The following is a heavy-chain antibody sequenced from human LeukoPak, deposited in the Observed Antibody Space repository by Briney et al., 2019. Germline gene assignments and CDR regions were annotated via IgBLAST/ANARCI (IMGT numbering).Heavy chain of an antibody. CDR2: IHPEGNEK. CDR3: ARGVDSSGDH. V-gene: IGHV3-7*04. CDR1: GFSFSNFW. Sequence: GGSLRLSCAVSGFSFSNFWMSWVRQAPGRGLEWVANIHPEGNEKYHVESVKGRFTISRDNTKNLLFLQMNGLRVEGTAVYYCARGVDSSGDHWGQGTLVTVSS. J-gene: IGHJ4*02.